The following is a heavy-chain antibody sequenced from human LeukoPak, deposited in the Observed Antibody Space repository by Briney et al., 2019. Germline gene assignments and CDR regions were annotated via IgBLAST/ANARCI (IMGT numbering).Heavy chain of an antibody. CDR2: ISYDGSNK. Sequence: PGRSLRLSCAASGFAFSSYAMHWVRQAPGNGLEWVAVISYDGSNKYYADSVKGRFTISRDNSKNTLYLQMNSLRAEDTAVYYCARVSGIRDYFDYWGQGTLVTVSS. J-gene: IGHJ4*02. CDR1: GFAFSSYA. D-gene: IGHD1-26*01. CDR3: ARVSGIRDYFDY. V-gene: IGHV3-30-3*01.